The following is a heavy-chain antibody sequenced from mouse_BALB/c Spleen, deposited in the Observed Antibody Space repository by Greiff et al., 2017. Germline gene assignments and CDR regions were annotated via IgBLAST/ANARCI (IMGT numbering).Heavy chain of an antibody. CDR2: ISDGGSYT. CDR3: ARAYGSHWYFDV. CDR1: GFTFSDYY. V-gene: IGHV5-4*02. J-gene: IGHJ1*01. D-gene: IGHD1-1*01. Sequence: EVQLVESGGGLVKPGGSLKLSCAASGFTFSDYYMYWVRQTPEKRLEWVATISDGGSYTYYPDSVKGRFTISRDNAKNNLYLQMSSLKSEDTAMYYCARAYGSHWYFDVWGAGTTVTVSS.